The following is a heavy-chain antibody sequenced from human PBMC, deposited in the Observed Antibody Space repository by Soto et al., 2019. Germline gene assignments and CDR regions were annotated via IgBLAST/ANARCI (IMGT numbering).Heavy chain of an antibody. CDR3: ARETVTTGWYYYGMDV. CDR2: ISAYNGNT. J-gene: IGHJ6*02. Sequence: QVQLVQSGAEVKKPGASVKVSCKASGYTFTSYGISWVRQAPGQGLEWMGWISAYNGNTNYAQKLQGRVTMTTDTSTSTAYMELRSVRSDDTAVYYCARETVTTGWYYYGMDVWGQGTTVTVSS. V-gene: IGHV1-18*01. CDR1: GYTFTSYG. D-gene: IGHD4-17*01.